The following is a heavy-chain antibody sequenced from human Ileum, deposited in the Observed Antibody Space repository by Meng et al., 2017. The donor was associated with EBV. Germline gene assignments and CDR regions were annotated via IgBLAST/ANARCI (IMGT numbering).Heavy chain of an antibody. CDR3: ARASYGSGSPLGESWFDP. D-gene: IGHD3-10*01. J-gene: IGHJ5*02. CDR2: IHSSGRT. V-gene: IGHV4-31*03. Sequence: RLLARCPGLWRPSQTLSLTAPVSGCPLSSGGYYCSLTRQHPGKGLEWIGYIHSSGRTYYNPSLRSRLTISVEKSKNQFSLKLSSVTAADAAVYYWARASYGSGSPLGESWFDPWGQGTLVTVSS. CDR1: GCPLSSGGYY.